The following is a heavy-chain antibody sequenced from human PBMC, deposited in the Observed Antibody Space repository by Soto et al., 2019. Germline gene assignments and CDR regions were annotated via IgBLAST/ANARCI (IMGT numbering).Heavy chain of an antibody. CDR3: ARQRTTVVTQAYFDH. CDR1: GESISSSSYY. J-gene: IGHJ4*02. Sequence: ETLSLTCIVSGESISSSSYYWRWILQPPGKGLEWIGSIYYSGRTYYNPSFKSRVTISIDTSKNQFSLKLSSVTATDTAVYYCARQRTTVVTQAYFDHWGQGALVTVSS. D-gene: IGHD2-21*02. V-gene: IGHV4-39*01. CDR2: IYYSGRT.